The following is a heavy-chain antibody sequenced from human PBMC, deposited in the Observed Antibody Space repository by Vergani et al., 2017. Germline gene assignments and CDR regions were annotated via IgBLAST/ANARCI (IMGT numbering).Heavy chain of an antibody. CDR1: GYTFTGYY. CDR2: INPNSGGT. D-gene: IGHD3-10*01. V-gene: IGHV1-2*02. J-gene: IGHJ3*02. CDR3: ARAYNHGYAFDI. Sequence: QVQLVQSGAEVKKPGASVKVSCKASGYTFTGYYMHWVRQAPGQGLEWMGWINPNSGGTNYEQKFQGRVTITRDTSISTAYMELSRLRSDDTAVYYCARAYNHGYAFDIWGQGTMVTVSS.